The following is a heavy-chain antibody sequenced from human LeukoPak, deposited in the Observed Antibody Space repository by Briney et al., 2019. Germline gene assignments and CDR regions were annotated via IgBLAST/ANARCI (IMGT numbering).Heavy chain of an antibody. J-gene: IGHJ5*02. V-gene: IGHV1-69*06. D-gene: IGHD5-12*01. CDR3: VQGYGTGRSDWFDP. Sequence: GASVKVSCKASGGTFSSYAISWVRQAPGQGLEWMGGIIPIFGTANYAQKFQGRVTITADKSTSTAYMELSSLRSEDTAVYYCVQGYGTGRSDWFDPWGQGTLVTVSS. CDR2: IIPIFGTA. CDR1: GGTFSSYA.